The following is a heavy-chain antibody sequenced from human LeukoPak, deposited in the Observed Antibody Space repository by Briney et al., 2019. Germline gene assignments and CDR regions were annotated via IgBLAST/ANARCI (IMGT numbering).Heavy chain of an antibody. D-gene: IGHD2-8*01. CDR3: ARGYDTKLQDAFDI. Sequence: PSETLSLTCTVSGGSISSGDYYWSWIRQPPGKGLEWIGYIYYSGSTYYNPSLKSRVTISVDTSKNQFSLKLSSVTAADTAVYYCARGYDTKLQDAFDIWGQGTLVTVSS. CDR1: GGSISSGDYY. CDR2: IYYSGST. V-gene: IGHV4-30-4*02. J-gene: IGHJ4*02.